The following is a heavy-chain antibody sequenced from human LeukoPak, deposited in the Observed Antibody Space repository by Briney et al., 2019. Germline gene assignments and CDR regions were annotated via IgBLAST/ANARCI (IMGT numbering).Heavy chain of an antibody. CDR3: AKRECSKTTCYSIGDAFDV. CDR2: IYPDDSET. CDR1: GYTFTSYW. V-gene: IGHV5-51*01. J-gene: IGHJ3*01. Sequence: GESLKISCKASGYTFTSYWIGWGRQMPGKGLEWMGIIYPDDSETKYSPSFQGQVTFSADKSVTTAYLQWSSLKASETAMYYCAKRECSKTTCYSIGDAFDVWGQGTMVTVSS. D-gene: IGHD2-2*01.